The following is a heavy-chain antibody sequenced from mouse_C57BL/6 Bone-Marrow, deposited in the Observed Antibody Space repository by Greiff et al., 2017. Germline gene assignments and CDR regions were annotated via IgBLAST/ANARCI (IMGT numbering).Heavy chain of an antibody. CDR1: GFTFSDYG. CDR2: ISNLAYSI. CDR3: ARLTTVVYWYFDV. Sequence: EVHLVESGGGLVQPGGSLKLSCAASGFTFSDYGMAWVRQAPRKGPEWVAFISNLAYSIYYADTVTGRFTIAREKAKNTLYLEMSSLRSEDTAMYYCARLTTVVYWYFDVWGTGTTVTVSS. V-gene: IGHV5-15*01. J-gene: IGHJ1*03. D-gene: IGHD1-1*01.